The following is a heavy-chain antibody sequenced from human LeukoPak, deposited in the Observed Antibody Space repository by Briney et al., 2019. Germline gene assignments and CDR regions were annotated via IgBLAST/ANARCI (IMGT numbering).Heavy chain of an antibody. J-gene: IGHJ4*02. Sequence: ASVKVSCKASGYTFTSYGICWVRQAPGQGLEWMGWISAYNGNTNYAQKLQGRVTMTTDTSTSTAYMELRSLRSDDTAVYYCARDPPPINLGYGRIFDYWGQGTLVTVSS. CDR1: GYTFTSYG. V-gene: IGHV1-18*01. CDR3: ARDPPPINLGYGRIFDY. CDR2: ISAYNGNT. D-gene: IGHD4-17*01.